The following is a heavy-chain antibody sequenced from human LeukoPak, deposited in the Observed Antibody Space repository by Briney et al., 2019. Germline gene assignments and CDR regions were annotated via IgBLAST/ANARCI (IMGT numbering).Heavy chain of an antibody. D-gene: IGHD6-13*01. V-gene: IGHV1-2*02. Sequence: GASVKVSCKASGGTFSSYAISWVRQAPGQGLEWMGWTNPNSGGTNYAQKLQGRVTMTRDTSISTAYMELSRLRSDDTAVYYCARVFGAGIAAAGPGQGGIDYWGQGTLVTVSS. CDR3: ARVFGAGIAAAGPGQGGIDY. CDR1: GGTFSSYA. J-gene: IGHJ4*02. CDR2: TNPNSGGT.